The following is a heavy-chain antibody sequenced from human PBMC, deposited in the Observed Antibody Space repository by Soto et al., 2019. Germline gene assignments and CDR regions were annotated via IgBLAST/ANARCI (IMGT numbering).Heavy chain of an antibody. CDR2: IKTSAGGGAT. J-gene: IGHJ6*02. CDR3: TTGSVEGI. CDR1: GSSVPSGISFNEAW. D-gene: IGHD2-15*01. Sequence: ESAGGLVTPGGSLRLSCVASGSSVPSGISFNEAWMTWVRQAPGEGLEWVGRIKTSAGGGATHYAAPVEGRFTISRDDSKNALYLHMNSLRTEDTAIYYCTTGSVEGIWGQGTTVTVSS. V-gene: IGHV3-15*07.